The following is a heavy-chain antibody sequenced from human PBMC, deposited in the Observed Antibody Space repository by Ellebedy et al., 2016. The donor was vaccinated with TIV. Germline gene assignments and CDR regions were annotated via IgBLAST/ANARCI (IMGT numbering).Heavy chain of an antibody. V-gene: IGHV3-15*07. D-gene: IGHD2-8*01. J-gene: IGHJ4*02. CDR2: IKSKTDGGTT. CDR1: GFTFSHAW. Sequence: GESLKISCAASGFTFSHAWMNWVRQAPGKGLEWVGRIKSKTDGGTTDYAAPVKGRFTISRDDSKNTLYLQMNSLKTEDTAVYYCTLMVFAIGGLDYWGQGTLVTVSS. CDR3: TLMVFAIGGLDY.